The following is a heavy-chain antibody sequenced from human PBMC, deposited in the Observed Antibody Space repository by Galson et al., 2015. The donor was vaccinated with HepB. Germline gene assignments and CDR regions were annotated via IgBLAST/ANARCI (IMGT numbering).Heavy chain of an antibody. CDR3: ARDEIWEVWAYCGGDCYSGPCDY. J-gene: IGHJ4*02. D-gene: IGHD2-21*02. CDR1: GFTFSSYA. Sequence: SLRLSCAASGFTFSSYAMHWVRQAPGKGLEWVAVISYDGSNKYYADSVKGRFTISRDNSKNTLYLQMNSLRAEDTAVYYCARDEIWEVWAYCGGDCYSGPCDYSGQGTLLTASS. CDR2: ISYDGSNK. V-gene: IGHV3-30*04.